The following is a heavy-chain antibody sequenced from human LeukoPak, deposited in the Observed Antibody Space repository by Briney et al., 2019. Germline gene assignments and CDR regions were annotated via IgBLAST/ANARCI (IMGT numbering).Heavy chain of an antibody. CDR3: AKEGVDEAVAGHGGFDP. Sequence: GGSLRLSCAASGFIFSSYGMYWVRQAPGKGLEWVAVVSYDGSNKYYADSVRGRFTISRDNSKNTLYLQMNSLRTEDTAVYYCAKEGVDEAVAGHGGFDPWGQGTLVTVSS. CDR1: GFIFSSYG. CDR2: VSYDGSNK. V-gene: IGHV3-30*18. D-gene: IGHD6-19*01. J-gene: IGHJ5*02.